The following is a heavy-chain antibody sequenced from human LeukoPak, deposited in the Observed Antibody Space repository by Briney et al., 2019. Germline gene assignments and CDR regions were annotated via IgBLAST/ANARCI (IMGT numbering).Heavy chain of an antibody. V-gene: IGHV4-34*01. CDR1: GGSFSGYY. CDR2: INHSGST. D-gene: IGHD4-23*01. CDR3: ARGFDGGWFNDY. J-gene: IGHJ4*02. Sequence: NPSETLSLTCAVYGGSFSGYYWSWIRRPPGKGLEWIGEINHSGSTNYNPSLKSRVTISVDTSKNQFSLKLSSVTAADTAVYYCARGFDGGWFNDYWGQGTLVTVSS.